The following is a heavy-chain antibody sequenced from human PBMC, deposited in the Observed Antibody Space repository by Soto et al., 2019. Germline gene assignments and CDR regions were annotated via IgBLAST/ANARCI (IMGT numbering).Heavy chain of an antibody. D-gene: IGHD3-10*01. CDR3: ASAASPYYHNDAFDI. CDR2: IYYSGST. V-gene: IGHV4-31*03. J-gene: IGHJ3*02. Sequence: LSLTCTVSGGSISSGGYYWSWIRQHPGKGLEWIGYIYYSGSTYYNPSLKSRVTISVDTSKNQFSLKLSSVTAADTAVYYCASAASPYYHNDAFDIWGQGTMVTVSS. CDR1: GGSISSGGYY.